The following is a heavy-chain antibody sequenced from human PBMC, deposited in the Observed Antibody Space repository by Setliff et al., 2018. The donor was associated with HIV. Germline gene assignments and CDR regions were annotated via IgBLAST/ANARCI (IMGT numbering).Heavy chain of an antibody. J-gene: IGHJ3*02. CDR1: DGSISSSSYY. D-gene: IGHD3-3*01. V-gene: IGHV4-39*01. Sequence: PLETLSLTCNVSDGSISSSSYYWAWIRQPPGKGLEWIGTIYYSGNTYYRPSLKSRVTVSIDTSKNQFSLRLNSVTAADTAVYYCARQSGYTWGWDIFGLVACSFDIWGQGTMVTVSS. CDR3: ARQSGYTWGWDIFGLVACSFDI. CDR2: IYYSGNT.